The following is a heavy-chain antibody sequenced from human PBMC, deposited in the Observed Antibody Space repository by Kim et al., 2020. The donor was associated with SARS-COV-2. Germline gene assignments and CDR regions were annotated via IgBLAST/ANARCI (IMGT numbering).Heavy chain of an antibody. CDR3: ATEDPDTNSRYGMDV. D-gene: IGHD2-2*01. Sequence: SVKVSCKTSGGTFSSYAFNWVRQAPGHGLEWMGMIIPVFGSARYAQKFQARLSITADESTNTVYMELSSLTYEDTALYYCATEDPDTNSRYGMDVWGQGTTVTVSS. V-gene: IGHV1-69*13. J-gene: IGHJ6*02. CDR1: GGTFSSYA. CDR2: IIPVFGSA.